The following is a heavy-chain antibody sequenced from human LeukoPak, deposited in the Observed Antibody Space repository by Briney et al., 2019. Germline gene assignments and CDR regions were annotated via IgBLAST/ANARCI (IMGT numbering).Heavy chain of an antibody. V-gene: IGHV4-34*01. CDR2: INHSGST. CDR3: ARGVTIFGVVISDY. J-gene: IGHJ4*02. Sequence: SETLSLTCAVYGGSFSSYYWSWIRQPPGKGLEWIGEINHSGSTNYNPSLKSRVTISVDTSKNQFSLKLSSVTAADTAVYYCARGVTIFGVVISDYWGQGTLVTVSS. CDR1: GGSFSSYY. D-gene: IGHD3-3*01.